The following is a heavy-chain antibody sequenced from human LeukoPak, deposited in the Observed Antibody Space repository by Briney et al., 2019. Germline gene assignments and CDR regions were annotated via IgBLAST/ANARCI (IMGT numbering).Heavy chain of an antibody. CDR1: EFTFSSYS. J-gene: IGHJ4*02. CDR2: ISSSSSTI. D-gene: IGHD6-13*01. V-gene: IGHV3-48*01. CDR3: ARTSGYSSSWYTLNFDY. Sequence: GGSLRLSCAASEFTFSSYSMNWVRQAPGKGLEWVSYISSSSSTIYYADSVKGRFTISRDNAKNSLYLQMNSLRAEDTAVYYCARTSGYSSSWYTLNFDYWGQGILVTVSS.